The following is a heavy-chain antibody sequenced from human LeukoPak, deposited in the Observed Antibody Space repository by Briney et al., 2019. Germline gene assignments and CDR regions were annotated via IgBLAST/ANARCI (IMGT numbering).Heavy chain of an antibody. Sequence: GGSLRLSCAASGFTFSDHYIDWVRQAPGKGLEWVGRSRDKGNSYTTAYAASVRGRFTISRDDSKNSLYLQMNSLRAEDTAVYYCARDDYGGNSASLSWGQGTLVTVSS. CDR1: GFTFSDHY. D-gene: IGHD4-23*01. V-gene: IGHV3-72*01. CDR3: ARDDYGGNSASLS. CDR2: SRDKGNSYTT. J-gene: IGHJ5*02.